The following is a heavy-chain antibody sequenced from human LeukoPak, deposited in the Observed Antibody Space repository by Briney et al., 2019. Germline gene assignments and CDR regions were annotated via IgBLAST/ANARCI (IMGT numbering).Heavy chain of an antibody. D-gene: IGHD3-10*01. Sequence: GGSLRLSCAASGFTFSSYEINWVRQAPGKGLEWISYISGSGNTIYYADSVKGRFTISRDNAKNSLYLQMNSLRAEDTAVYYCARDLGSYWGQGTLVTVYS. CDR3: ARDLGSY. V-gene: IGHV3-48*03. CDR1: GFTFSSYE. J-gene: IGHJ4*02. CDR2: ISGSGNTI.